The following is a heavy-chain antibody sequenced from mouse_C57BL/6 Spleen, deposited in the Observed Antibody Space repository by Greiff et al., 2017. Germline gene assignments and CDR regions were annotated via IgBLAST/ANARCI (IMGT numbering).Heavy chain of an antibody. D-gene: IGHD1-1*01. V-gene: IGHV1-82*01. Sequence: QVQLQQSGPELVKPGASVKLSCKASGYAFSSSWMNWVKQRPGKGLEWIGRIYPGDGDTNYNGKFKGKATLTVDKSSSTAYTQLSSLTSEDSAVYFCAGGEYGSSYDYAMDDWGQGTSVTVSS. CDR2: IYPGDGDT. CDR1: GYAFSSSW. J-gene: IGHJ4*01. CDR3: AGGEYGSSYDYAMDD.